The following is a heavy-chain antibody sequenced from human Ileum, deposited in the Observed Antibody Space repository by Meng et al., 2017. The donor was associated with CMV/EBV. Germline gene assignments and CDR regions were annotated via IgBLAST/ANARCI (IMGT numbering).Heavy chain of an antibody. CDR3: ARAVDYYDSAAHFLYDF. CDR2: NSTYNGNT. D-gene: IGHD3-22*01. J-gene: IGHJ4*02. V-gene: IGHV1-18*01. CDR1: YTFKTYG. Sequence: YTFKTYGISWVRQAPGKGVEWMGWNSTYNGNTNYAQRFRDRVTMTTDTFTNTVSMELASLTSDDTAVYYCARAVDYYDSAAHFLYDFWGQGILVTVSS.